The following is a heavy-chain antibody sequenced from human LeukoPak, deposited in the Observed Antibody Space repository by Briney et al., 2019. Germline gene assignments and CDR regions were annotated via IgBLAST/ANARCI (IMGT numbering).Heavy chain of an antibody. J-gene: IGHJ3*02. Sequence: GGSLRLSCADSGFTFSSYSMNWVRQAPGKGLEWVSSISSSSSYIYYAVSGKGRFTIDRDNAKNSLYLKMNNLRADDEVLLSCARANVGVLRYFDWLLTDAHAFDIWGQGTMVTVSS. CDR3: ARANVGVLRYFDWLLTDAHAFDI. CDR1: GFTFSSYS. CDR2: ISSSSSYI. D-gene: IGHD3-9*01. V-gene: IGHV3-21*01.